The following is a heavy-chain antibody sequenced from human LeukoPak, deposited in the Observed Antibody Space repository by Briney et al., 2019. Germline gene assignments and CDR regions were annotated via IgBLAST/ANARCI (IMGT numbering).Heavy chain of an antibody. Sequence: GGSLRLSCAASGFTFSSYEMNCVRQAPGKGLEWVSYISSSGSTIYYADSVKGRFTISRDNAKNSLYLQLNSLRAEDTAVYYCAELGITMIGGVWGKGTTVTISS. CDR2: ISSSGSTI. V-gene: IGHV3-48*03. CDR3: AELGITMIGGV. J-gene: IGHJ6*04. D-gene: IGHD3-10*02. CDR1: GFTFSSYE.